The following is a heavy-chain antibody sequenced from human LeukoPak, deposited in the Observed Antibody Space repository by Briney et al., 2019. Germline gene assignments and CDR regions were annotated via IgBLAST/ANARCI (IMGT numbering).Heavy chain of an antibody. CDR3: ARVLGWAAFDY. CDR2: TYYSGSN. J-gene: IGHJ4*02. V-gene: IGHV4-59*12. Sequence: PSETLSLTCTVSGGSISSYYWNWIRQPPGKGLEWIGYTYYSGSNNYNPSLKSRVTISVDTSKHQFYLKLSSVTAADTAVDYCARVLGWAAFDYWGQGTQVTVSS. CDR1: GGSISSYY. D-gene: IGHD2-15*01.